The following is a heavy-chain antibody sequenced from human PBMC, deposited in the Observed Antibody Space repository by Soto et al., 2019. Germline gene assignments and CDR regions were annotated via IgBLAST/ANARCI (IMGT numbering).Heavy chain of an antibody. Sequence: GWSLRLSCAASGITVSSNYMSWVRQAPGKGLEWVSVIYSGGSTYYADSVKGRFTISRDNSKNTLYLQMNSLRAEDTAVYYCEGGLDYWGQGTLVTVSS. V-gene: IGHV3-53*01. CDR2: IYSGGST. J-gene: IGHJ4*02. CDR3: EGGLDY. D-gene: IGHD2-15*01. CDR1: GITVSSNY.